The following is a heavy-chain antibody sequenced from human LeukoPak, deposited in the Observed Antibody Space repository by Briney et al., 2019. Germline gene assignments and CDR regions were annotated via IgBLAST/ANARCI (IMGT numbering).Heavy chain of an antibody. J-gene: IGHJ4*02. CDR2: ISSSSGTI. CDR1: GFTFSTYS. Sequence: PGGSLRLSCAASGFTFSTYSMNWVRQAPGKGLEWISYISSSSGTIYYADSVKGRFTISRDNAKNSMYLQMNSLRADDTSVYYCARDSGSSSWYYFDYWGQGTLVTVSS. CDR3: ARDSGSSSWYYFDY. D-gene: IGHD6-13*01. V-gene: IGHV3-48*04.